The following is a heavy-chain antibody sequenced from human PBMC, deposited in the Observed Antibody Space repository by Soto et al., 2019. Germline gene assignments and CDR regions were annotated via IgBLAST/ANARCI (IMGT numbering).Heavy chain of an antibody. J-gene: IGHJ4*02. D-gene: IGHD6-19*01. V-gene: IGHV1-2*02. CDR2: INPNSGGT. CDR3: ASAAVTGTAGLDF. CDR1: GYTFSGFF. Sequence: GGAMKVSFQAFGYTFSGFFIHRVRQGPGQGLEWMGWINPNSGGTKSAEKFQGRVTMTRDTSISTAYMELSRLTSDDTAVYYCASAAVTGTAGLDFWGQGTQVTVSS.